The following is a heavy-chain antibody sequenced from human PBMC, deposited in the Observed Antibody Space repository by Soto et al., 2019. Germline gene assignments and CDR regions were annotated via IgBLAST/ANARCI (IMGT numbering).Heavy chain of an antibody. V-gene: IGHV4-34*01. CDR2: MSHSGGS. J-gene: IGHJ3*02. D-gene: IGHD1-1*01. Sequence: QVQLQQGGAGLLKPSETLSLTCAVYGGSVSSGSYYWSWIRQPPGKGLEWIGEMSHSGGSHFNPSLKSRVTISVDTSKNQFSLKMSSETAADTALYYCARVERGTATTVVDAFDIWGPGTMVTVSS. CDR1: GGSVSSGSYY. CDR3: ARVERGTATTVVDAFDI.